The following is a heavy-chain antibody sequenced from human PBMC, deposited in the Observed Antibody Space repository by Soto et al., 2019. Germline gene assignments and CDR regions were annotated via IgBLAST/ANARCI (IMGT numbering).Heavy chain of an antibody. V-gene: IGHV4-30-4*01. Sequence: SETLSLTCAVSGASVTSDDYYWSWIRQPPGKGLEWIGYIYHSGSTYYNPSLKSRVSISIDTSQNQFSLKLTSLTAADTAVYYCARDPIFYYASSGYGGTYFDYWGQGSRVTVSS. CDR1: GASVTSDDYY. J-gene: IGHJ4*02. D-gene: IGHD3-22*01. CDR2: IYHSGST. CDR3: ARDPIFYYASSGYGGTYFDY.